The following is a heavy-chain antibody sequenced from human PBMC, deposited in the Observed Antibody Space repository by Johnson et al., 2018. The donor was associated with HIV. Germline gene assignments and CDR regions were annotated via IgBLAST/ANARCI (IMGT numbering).Heavy chain of an antibody. V-gene: IGHV3-33*06. D-gene: IGHD6-13*01. J-gene: IGHJ3*02. CDR2: IWYDGTNK. CDR1: GFTFSSYG. CDR3: AKAVAGGCAAFDI. Sequence: QMLLVESGGGVVQPGRSLSLSCAASGFTFSSYGMHWVRQAPGKGLEWVAAIWYDGTNKYYAESVKGRLTIARDNSKNTLYLRLNGLRAEETAVYYCAKAVAGGCAAFDIWGQGTMVTVSS.